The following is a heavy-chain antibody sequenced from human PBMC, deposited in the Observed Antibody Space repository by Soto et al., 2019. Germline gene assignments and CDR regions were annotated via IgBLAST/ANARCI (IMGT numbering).Heavy chain of an antibody. CDR1: GDSVSSVGFH. Sequence: SETLSLTCTVSGDSVSSVGFHWAWLRRPPGKGLEWIGYIYNGGSTYYRPSLESRMHMSPDATRNHYSLGLTSVTAADTAVYFCARAPVGLDTISYFDYWGQGKLVTVSS. CDR2: IYNGGST. CDR3: ARAPVGLDTISYFDY. V-gene: IGHV4-30-4*01. D-gene: IGHD3-3*01. J-gene: IGHJ4*02.